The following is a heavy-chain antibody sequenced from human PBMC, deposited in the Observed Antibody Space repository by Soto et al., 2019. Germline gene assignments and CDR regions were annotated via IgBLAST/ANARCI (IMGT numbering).Heavy chain of an antibody. D-gene: IGHD6-13*01. Sequence: QSQTLSLTCAISGDSVSSNSAAWNWIRQSPSRGLEWLGRTYYRSKWYNDYAVSVKSRITINPDTSKNQFSLQLNSVTPEDTAVYYCSRVPPGYSSSWYAFDIWGQGTMVTVSS. V-gene: IGHV6-1*01. J-gene: IGHJ3*02. CDR2: TYYRSKWYN. CDR3: SRVPPGYSSSWYAFDI. CDR1: GDSVSSNSAA.